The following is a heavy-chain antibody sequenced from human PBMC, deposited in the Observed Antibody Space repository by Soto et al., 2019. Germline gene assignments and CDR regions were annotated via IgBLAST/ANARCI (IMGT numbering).Heavy chain of an antibody. CDR2: IYYSGST. V-gene: IGHV4-39*01. CDR1: GCSISSSRYY. J-gene: IGHJ4*02. CDR3: ARLHTTVVTSWLDF. Sequence: KPXETLSLPCPVAGCSISSSRYYWGWIRQPPGKGLEWIGIIYYSGSTYYNPSLKSRVTISVDTSKNQFSLKLISVTAADTAGYYCARLHTTVVTSWLDFRGQGTLVTVAS. D-gene: IGHD4-17*01.